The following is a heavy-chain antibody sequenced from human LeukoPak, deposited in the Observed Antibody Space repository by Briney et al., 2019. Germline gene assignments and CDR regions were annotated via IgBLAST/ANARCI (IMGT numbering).Heavy chain of an antibody. Sequence: GGSLRLSCAASGFTFSSYAMLWVRQAPGKGLEWVAVISYDGSNKYYADSVKGRFTISRDNSKNTLYLQMNSLRAEDTAVYYCARDTKYYYGSGITDYWGQGTLVTVSS. CDR1: GFTFSSYA. J-gene: IGHJ4*02. D-gene: IGHD3-10*01. CDR2: ISYDGSNK. CDR3: ARDTKYYYGSGITDY. V-gene: IGHV3-30-3*01.